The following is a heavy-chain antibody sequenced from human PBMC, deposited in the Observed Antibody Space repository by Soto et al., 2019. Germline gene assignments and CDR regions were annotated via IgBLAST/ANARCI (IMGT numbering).Heavy chain of an antibody. CDR3: ATYYDSSGYYYFDY. Sequence: QVQLQESGPGLVKPSQTLCLTCIVSGGYISSGGYYWTWIRQHPGKGLEWIGYIYHSGSAYYNPSLKSRVTISVDTSKNQFSLKLSSVTAADTAVYYCATYYDSSGYYYFDYWGQGTRVTVSS. V-gene: IGHV4-31*03. CDR2: IYHSGSA. CDR1: GGYISSGGYY. D-gene: IGHD3-22*01. J-gene: IGHJ4*02.